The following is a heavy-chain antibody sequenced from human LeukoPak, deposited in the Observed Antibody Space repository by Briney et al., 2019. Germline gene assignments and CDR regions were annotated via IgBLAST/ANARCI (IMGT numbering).Heavy chain of an antibody. CDR2: ISGNGDYT. D-gene: IGHD2-2*01. Sequence: GGSLRLSCAASGFTFSSYALHWVRQAAGKGLEYVSAISGNGDYTYYANSVEGRFTISRDNSKNTLYLQMGSLRPEDMAVYYCARACCACSSPSCSIDYWGQGTLVTVSS. J-gene: IGHJ4*02. CDR3: ARACCACSSPSCSIDY. CDR1: GFTFSSYA. V-gene: IGHV3-64*01.